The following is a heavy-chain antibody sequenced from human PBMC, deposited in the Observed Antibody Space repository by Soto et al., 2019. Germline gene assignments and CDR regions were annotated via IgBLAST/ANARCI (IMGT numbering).Heavy chain of an antibody. V-gene: IGHV4-4*02. CDR3: ARVKYCSRTSCYAVFDF. CDR1: GGSISSSNW. J-gene: IGHJ4*02. D-gene: IGHD2-2*01. Sequence: QVQLQESGPGLVKPSGTLSLTFAVSGGSISSSNWWSWVRQPPGKGLEWIGEIYHSGSTNYNPSLKRRVTISADKSKNTFALKLSSVPAADTAVYYWARVKYCSRTSCYAVFDFWGQVTLVTVAS. CDR2: IYHSGST.